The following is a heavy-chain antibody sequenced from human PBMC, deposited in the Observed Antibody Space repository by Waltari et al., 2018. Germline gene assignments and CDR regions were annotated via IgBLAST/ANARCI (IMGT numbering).Heavy chain of an antibody. D-gene: IGHD2-2*01. CDR2: IYYSGST. CDR3: ARQVVVVPAAIPYYYYMDV. Sequence: QLQLQESAPGLVKPSETLSLTCTVPGASISSSSYYWGWIRQPPGKGLEWIGSIYYSGSTYYNPSLKSRVTISVDTSKNQFSLKLSSVTAADTAVYYCARQVVVVPAAIPYYYYMDVWGKGTTVTVSS. CDR1: GASISSSSYY. J-gene: IGHJ6*03. V-gene: IGHV4-39*01.